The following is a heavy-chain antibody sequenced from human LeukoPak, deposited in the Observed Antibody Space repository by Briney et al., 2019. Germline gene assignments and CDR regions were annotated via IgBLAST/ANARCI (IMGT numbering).Heavy chain of an antibody. CDR1: GFTFNSYG. CDR3: AKSGTSGYDLLDI. CDR2: IRYDESNK. J-gene: IGHJ3*02. Sequence: GGSLRLSCAASGFTFNSYGMNWVRQAPGKGPEWVAFIRYDESNKYYADSVKGRFTISRDNSKNTLYLQMNSLRAEDTAVYYCAKSGTSGYDLLDIWGQGTMVTVSS. V-gene: IGHV3-30*02. D-gene: IGHD5-12*01.